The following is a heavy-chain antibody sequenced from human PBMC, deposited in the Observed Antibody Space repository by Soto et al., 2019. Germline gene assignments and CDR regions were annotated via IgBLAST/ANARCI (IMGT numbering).Heavy chain of an antibody. CDR2: VYPGDSDT. D-gene: IGHD5-12*01. CDR1: GYSFTSYW. V-gene: IGHV5-51*01. Sequence: PGESLKISCQGSGYSFTSYWIGWVRQMPGKGLEWMGIVYPGDSDTRYSPSFQGQVTISADKSISTAYLQWSSLEASDTAIYFCASAEDDSGYFRYWGQGTLVTVSS. CDR3: ASAEDDSGYFRY. J-gene: IGHJ4*02.